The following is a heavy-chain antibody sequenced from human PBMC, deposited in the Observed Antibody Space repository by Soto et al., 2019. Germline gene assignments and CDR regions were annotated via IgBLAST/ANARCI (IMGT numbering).Heavy chain of an antibody. J-gene: IGHJ3*02. CDR3: ASTYCSGGSCPMDAFDI. CDR1: GGTFSSYA. CDR2: IIPIFGTS. D-gene: IGHD2-15*01. V-gene: IGHV1-69*01. Sequence: QVQLVQSGAEVKKPGSSVKVSCKASGGTFSSYAISWVRQAPGQGLEWMGGIIPIFGTSNYAQKFQGRVTITADESTSPAYVELSSLSSEDTAVYYCASTYCSGGSCPMDAFDIWGQGTMVAVSS.